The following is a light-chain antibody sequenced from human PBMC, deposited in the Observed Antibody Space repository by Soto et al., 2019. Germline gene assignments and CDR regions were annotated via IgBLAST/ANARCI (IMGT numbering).Light chain of an antibody. Sequence: EIVLTQSPGTLSLSPGESATLSCRASQSVSSSYLSWYQQKPGQAPRLLIHGTSDRATGIPDRFSGSGSGTDFTLTITSLEPEDFAVYYCHQYGSSPRTFGQGTKLEIK. CDR2: GTS. V-gene: IGKV3-20*01. CDR1: QSVSSSY. CDR3: HQYGSSPRT. J-gene: IGKJ2*01.